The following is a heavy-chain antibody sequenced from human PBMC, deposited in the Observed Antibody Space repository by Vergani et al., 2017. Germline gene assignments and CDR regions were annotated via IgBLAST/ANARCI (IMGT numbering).Heavy chain of an antibody. D-gene: IGHD6-13*01. V-gene: IGHV4-4*07. J-gene: IGHJ6*02. CDR3: AREPRLPFIAATLGMDV. Sequence: QVQLQESGPGLVKPSETLSLTCTVSGGSISSYYWSWIRQPAGKGLEWIGRIYTSGSTNYNPSLKSRVTMSVDTSKNQFSLKLSSVTAADTAVYYCAREPRLPFIAATLGMDVWGQGTTVTVSS. CDR2: IYTSGST. CDR1: GGSISSYY.